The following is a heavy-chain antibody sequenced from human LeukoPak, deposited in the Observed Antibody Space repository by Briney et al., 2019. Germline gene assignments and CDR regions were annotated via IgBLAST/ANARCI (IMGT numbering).Heavy chain of an antibody. V-gene: IGHV3-7*03. CDR3: ARGYGAYGL. D-gene: IGHD4-17*01. Sequence: GGSLRLSCAASGFLFSTYWMTWVRQAPGKGLEWVANIKQDGSEKYYVDSVTGRFTIFRDNAKNLLYLQMNSLRDEDTAVDSCARGYGAYGLWGQGTLVTVSS. CDR2: IKQDGSEK. J-gene: IGHJ4*02. CDR1: GFLFSTYW.